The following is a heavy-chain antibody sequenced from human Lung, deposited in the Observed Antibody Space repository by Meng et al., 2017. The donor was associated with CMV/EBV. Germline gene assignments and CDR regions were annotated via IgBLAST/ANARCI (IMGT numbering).Heavy chain of an antibody. CDR2: ISSSSNYI. CDR1: GFTFSTYN. D-gene: IGHD7-27*01. Sequence: GGSLRLXCAASGFTFSTYNMNWVRQAPGKGLEWVSSISSSSNYIYYADSVKGRFTISRANARNSLFLQMNSLRAEDTAVYYCGRVPGLGMSFYDGLDVWGRGTTVTVSS. V-gene: IGHV3-21*06. J-gene: IGHJ6*02. CDR3: GRVPGLGMSFYDGLDV.